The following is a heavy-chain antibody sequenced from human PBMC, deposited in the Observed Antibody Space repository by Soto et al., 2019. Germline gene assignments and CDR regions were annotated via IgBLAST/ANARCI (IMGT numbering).Heavy chain of an antibody. CDR2: IIPIFGTA. CDR1: GGTFNSYA. V-gene: IGHV1-69*13. J-gene: IGHJ4*02. Sequence: SVKVSCKASGGTFNSYAISWVRQAPGQGLEWMGGIIPIFGTANYAQKFQGRVTITADESTSTAYMELSSLRSEDTAVYYCAGEGHSSSGYYSTDYWGRGTLVTVSS. D-gene: IGHD3-22*01. CDR3: AGEGHSSSGYYSTDY.